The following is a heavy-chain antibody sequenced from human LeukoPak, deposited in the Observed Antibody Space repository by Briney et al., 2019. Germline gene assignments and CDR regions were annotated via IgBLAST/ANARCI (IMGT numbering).Heavy chain of an antibody. V-gene: IGHV3-23*01. CDR2: ISGGGGTT. D-gene: IGHD1-1*01. CDR3: ARRSTGDPGYFDY. CDR1: GFTFSSYA. J-gene: IGHJ4*02. Sequence: PGGSLRLSCAASGFTFSSYAMSWVRQAPGKGLAWVSAISGGGGTTIYADSVGGRFTISRDNSKNMLYLQMNSLRAEDTAVFYCARRSTGDPGYFDYWGQGTLVTVSP.